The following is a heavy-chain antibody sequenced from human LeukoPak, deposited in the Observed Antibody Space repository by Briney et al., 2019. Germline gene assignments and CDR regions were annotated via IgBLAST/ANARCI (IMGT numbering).Heavy chain of an antibody. CDR1: GFTFSNYN. Sequence: GGTLRLSCAASGFTFSNYNMNWVRQAPGKGLEWVSSISSSSSYIYYADSVKGRFTISRDNSKNTLYLQMNSLRAEDTAVYYCVRGTEMATIKWYDYWGQGTLVTVSS. J-gene: IGHJ4*02. CDR2: ISSSSSYI. CDR3: VRGTEMATIKWYDY. D-gene: IGHD5-24*01. V-gene: IGHV3-21*01.